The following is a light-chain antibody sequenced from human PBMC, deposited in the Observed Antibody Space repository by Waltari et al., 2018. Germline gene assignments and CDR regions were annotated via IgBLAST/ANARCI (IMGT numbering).Light chain of an antibody. CDR3: SSFTTSSTGV. CDR1: NSDIGLYTY. J-gene: IGLJ3*02. Sequence: QSALTQPASVSGSPGQPITISCTGTNSDIGLYTYVSWYQQHPGKAPKLMLYDVSYRPSGVSNRVSGSKSGNPASLTISGLQAEDEADYYCSSFTTSSTGVFGGGTKLTVL. V-gene: IGLV2-14*01. CDR2: DVS.